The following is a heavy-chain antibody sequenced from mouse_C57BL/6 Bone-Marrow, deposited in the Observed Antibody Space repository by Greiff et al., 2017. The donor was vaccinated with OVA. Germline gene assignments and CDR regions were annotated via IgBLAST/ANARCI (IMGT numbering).Heavy chain of an antibody. J-gene: IGHJ2*01. CDR3: ARWENGYFDD. CDR2: IDPSDSYT. Sequence: QVQLQQPGAELVKPGASVKLSCKASGYTFTSYWMQWVKQRPGQGLEWIGEIDPSDSYTNYNQKLKGKATLPVATSSSTAYMQLSSLPSEDSAVYYCARWENGYFDDWGQGTTLTVSS. D-gene: IGHD4-1*01. V-gene: IGHV1-50*01. CDR1: GYTFTSYW.